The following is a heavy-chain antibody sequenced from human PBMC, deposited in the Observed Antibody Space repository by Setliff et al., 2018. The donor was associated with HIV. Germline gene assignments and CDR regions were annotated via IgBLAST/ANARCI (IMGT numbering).Heavy chain of an antibody. CDR1: GFTFDDYA. CDR3: ARDRAPLVPATAGY. J-gene: IGHJ4*02. V-gene: IGHV3-9*01. CDR2: ITWNGDTI. D-gene: IGHD2-2*01. Sequence: LRLSCTASGFTFDDYAMHWVRQAPGKGLEWVSGITWNGDTIEYADSVKGRFTISRDNAKNSLYLQMNSLRAEDTAVYYCARDRAPLVPATAGYWGQGTLVTVSS.